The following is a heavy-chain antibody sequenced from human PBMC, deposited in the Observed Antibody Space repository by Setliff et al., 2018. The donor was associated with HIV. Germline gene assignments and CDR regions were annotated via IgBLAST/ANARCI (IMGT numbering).Heavy chain of an antibody. J-gene: IGHJ6*03. V-gene: IGHV3-33*01. CDR3: ARDCPYGSGSYYPYYYHYYMDV. CDR2: IWYDGSNK. Sequence: GGSLRLSCAASGFTFSSYGMHWVRQAPGKGLEWVAVIWYDGSNKYYADSVKGRFTISRDNSKNTLYLQMNSLRAEDTAVYYCARDCPYGSGSYYPYYYHYYMDVWGKGTTVTVSS. D-gene: IGHD3-10*01. CDR1: GFTFSSYG.